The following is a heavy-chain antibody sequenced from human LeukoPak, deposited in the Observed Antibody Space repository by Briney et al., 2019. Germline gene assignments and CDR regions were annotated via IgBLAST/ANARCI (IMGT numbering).Heavy chain of an antibody. V-gene: IGHV4-34*01. CDR1: VGSFRGYY. J-gene: IGHJ5*02. CDR3: AGSYYDVLTGRNNWFDP. CDR2: INHSGST. D-gene: IGHD3-9*01. Sequence: SETLSLTCAVYVGSFRGYYWSGIRQPPGQGLEWIGEINHSGSTNYNPSRKSRVTISVDTSKNQFSLKLSPVTAADTAVYYCAGSYYDVLTGRNNWFDPWGQGTLVTVSS.